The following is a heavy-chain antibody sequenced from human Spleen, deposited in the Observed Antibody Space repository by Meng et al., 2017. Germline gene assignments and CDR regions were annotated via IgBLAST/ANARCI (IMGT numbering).Heavy chain of an antibody. CDR3: TRGKKYYYDSTGYFAY. Sequence: QVRLQQWGAGLLKPSETLSLTCAVYGKSLRGYYWSWIRQPPGKGLEWIGEINHGGSTNYTPSLKSRVTISVDTSKNHFSLNLTSVTAADTAVYYCTRGKKYYYDSTGYFAYWGQGTLVTVSS. CDR1: GKSLRGYY. D-gene: IGHD3-22*01. J-gene: IGHJ4*02. CDR2: INHGGST. V-gene: IGHV4-34*01.